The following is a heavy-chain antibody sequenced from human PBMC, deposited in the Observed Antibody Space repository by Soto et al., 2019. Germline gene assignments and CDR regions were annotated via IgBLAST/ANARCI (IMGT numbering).Heavy chain of an antibody. Sequence: QAQLVESGGGVVQPGRSLRLSCAASGFTFSSYGMHWVRQAPGKGLEWVAVISYDGSNKYYADSVKGRFTISRDNSKNTLYLQMNSLRAEDTAVYYCAKAGSYDFWSGYAYYFDYWGQGTLVTVSS. J-gene: IGHJ4*02. CDR2: ISYDGSNK. V-gene: IGHV3-30*18. CDR3: AKAGSYDFWSGYAYYFDY. D-gene: IGHD3-3*01. CDR1: GFTFSSYG.